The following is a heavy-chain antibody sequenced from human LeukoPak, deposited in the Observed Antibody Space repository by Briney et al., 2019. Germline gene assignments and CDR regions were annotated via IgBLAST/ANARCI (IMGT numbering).Heavy chain of an antibody. Sequence: GGSLRLSCVASGFTFSSYSMNWVRQAPGKGLEWVSSISSSSSYIYYADSVKGRFTISRDNAKNSLYLQMNSLRAEDTAVYYCARDLTRITMIVVVITTVSGMDVWGQGTTVTVSS. V-gene: IGHV3-21*01. J-gene: IGHJ6*02. D-gene: IGHD3-22*01. CDR3: ARDLTRITMIVVVITTVSGMDV. CDR1: GFTFSSYS. CDR2: ISSSSSYI.